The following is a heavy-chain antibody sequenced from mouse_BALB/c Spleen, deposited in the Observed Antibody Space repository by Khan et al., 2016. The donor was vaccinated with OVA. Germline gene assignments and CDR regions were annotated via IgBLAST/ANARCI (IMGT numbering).Heavy chain of an antibody. J-gene: IGHJ4*01. CDR2: IIRGHNI. Sequence: EVELVESGGGLVKPGGSLKLSCSASGFTFTNYAMFWVRQTPERALVWVASIIRGHNIYYPDSEKGRFTNSRDNDRHILYLEMSSLSSEDTSWNNCASRYYAGGMDYWARRTSVTVSS. D-gene: IGHD1-1*01. CDR3: ASRYYAGGMDY. V-gene: IGHV5-6-5*01. CDR1: GFTFTNYA.